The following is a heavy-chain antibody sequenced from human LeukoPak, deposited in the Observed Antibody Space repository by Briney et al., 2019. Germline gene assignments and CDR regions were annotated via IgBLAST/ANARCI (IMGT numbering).Heavy chain of an antibody. CDR1: GFTFSNAW. V-gene: IGHV3-15*01. D-gene: IGHD2-2*01. CDR2: IKSKTDGGTT. CDR3: TTAYQLLFPFNYYYGMDV. Sequence: GGSLRLSCAASGFTFSNAWMSWVRQAPGKGLEWVGRIKSKTDGGTTDYAAPVKGRFTISRDDSKNTLYLQMNSLKTEDTAVYYRTTAYQLLFPFNYYYGMDVWGQGTTVTVSS. J-gene: IGHJ6*02.